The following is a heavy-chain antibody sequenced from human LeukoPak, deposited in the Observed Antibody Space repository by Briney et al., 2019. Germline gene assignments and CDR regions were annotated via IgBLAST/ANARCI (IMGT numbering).Heavy chain of an antibody. CDR1: GFTFSSYD. CDR2: ISSSDGNT. D-gene: IGHD3-10*01. Sequence: GGSLRLSCAASGFTFSSYDMSWVRQAPGKGLEWVSSISSSDGNTYYADSVKGRFTISRDNSKNTLYLQMNSLRAEDTAIFYCAQAGGSGSYYYYGMDVWGQGTTVTVSS. J-gene: IGHJ6*02. V-gene: IGHV3-23*01. CDR3: AQAGGSGSYYYYGMDV.